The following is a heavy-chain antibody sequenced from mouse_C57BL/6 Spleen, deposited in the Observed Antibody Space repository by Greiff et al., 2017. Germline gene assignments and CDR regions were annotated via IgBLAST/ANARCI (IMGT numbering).Heavy chain of an antibody. Sequence: DVQLVESGGDLVKPGGSLKLSCAASGFTFSSYGMSWVRQTPDKRLEWVATISRGGSYTYYPDSVKGRFTVSRDNAKNTLYLQMSSLKSEDTAMYYCARPHYEYGKFAYWGQGTLVTVSA. J-gene: IGHJ3*01. CDR2: ISRGGSYT. CDR3: ARPHYEYGKFAY. V-gene: IGHV5-6*01. CDR1: GFTFSSYG. D-gene: IGHD2-4*01.